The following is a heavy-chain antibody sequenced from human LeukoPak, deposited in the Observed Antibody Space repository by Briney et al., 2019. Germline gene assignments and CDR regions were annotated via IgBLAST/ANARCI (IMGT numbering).Heavy chain of an antibody. CDR1: GGPFSGYY. CDR3: ARWTSYGSGSYFSADDAFDI. CDR2: INHSGST. D-gene: IGHD3-10*01. Sequence: PSETLSLTCAVYGGPFSGYYWSWIRQPPGKGLEWIGEINHSGSTNYNPSLKSRVTISVDTSKNQFSLKLSSVTAADTAVYYCARWTSYGSGSYFSADDAFDIWGQGTMVTVSS. V-gene: IGHV4-34*01. J-gene: IGHJ3*02.